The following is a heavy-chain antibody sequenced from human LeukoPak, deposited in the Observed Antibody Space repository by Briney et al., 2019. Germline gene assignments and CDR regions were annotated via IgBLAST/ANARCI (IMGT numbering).Heavy chain of an antibody. J-gene: IGHJ4*02. Sequence: SETLSLTCTVSGGSISSYYWNWIRQPPGKGLEWVGDVYFTGSTNYNPSLKSRITLSVDTSKNQFSLKLSSVTAADTAVYYCARGALMFPLLDWGRGTLVTVSS. V-gene: IGHV4-59*12. D-gene: IGHD3-10*02. CDR2: VYFTGST. CDR3: ARGALMFPLLD. CDR1: GGSISSYY.